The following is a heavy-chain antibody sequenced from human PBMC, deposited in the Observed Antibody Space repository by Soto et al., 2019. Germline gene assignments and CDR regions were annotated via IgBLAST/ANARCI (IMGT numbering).Heavy chain of an antibody. CDR1: GYTFTGYY. CDR3: ARCLLPHYYYGMDV. Sequence: ASVKVSCKASGYTFTGYYMHWVRQAPGQGLEWMGWISAYNGNTNYAQKLQGRVTMTTDTSTSTAYMELRSLRSDDTAVYYCARCLLPHYYYGMDVWGQGTTVTVSS. CDR2: ISAYNGNT. V-gene: IGHV1-18*04. D-gene: IGHD2-15*01. J-gene: IGHJ6*02.